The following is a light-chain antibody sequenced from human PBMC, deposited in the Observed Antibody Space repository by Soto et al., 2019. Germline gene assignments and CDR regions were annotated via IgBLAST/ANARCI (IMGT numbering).Light chain of an antibody. Sequence: QSALTQPPSASGSPGQSVTISCTGTSSDVGGYNYVSWYQQHPGKAPKLIIYEVSKRPSGVPDRFSGSKSGNTASLTVSGLQAEDEAGYYCSSYAGSNNRVFGTGTKLTVL. CDR2: EVS. CDR1: SSDVGGYNY. J-gene: IGLJ1*01. CDR3: SSYAGSNNRV. V-gene: IGLV2-8*01.